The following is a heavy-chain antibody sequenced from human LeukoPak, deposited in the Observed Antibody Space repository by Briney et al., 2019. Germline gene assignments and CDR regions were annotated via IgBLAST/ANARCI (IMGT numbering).Heavy chain of an antibody. CDR3: ARDPFRRGYSYGYY. CDR2: INPNSGGT. D-gene: IGHD5-18*01. CDR1: GYTFTGYY. V-gene: IGHV1-2*02. Sequence: ASVMVSCKASGYTFTGYYMHWVRQAPGQGLEWMGWINPNSGGTNYAQKFQGRVTMTRDTSISTAYMELSRLRSDDTAVYYCARDPFRRGYSYGYYWGQGTLVTVSS. J-gene: IGHJ4*02.